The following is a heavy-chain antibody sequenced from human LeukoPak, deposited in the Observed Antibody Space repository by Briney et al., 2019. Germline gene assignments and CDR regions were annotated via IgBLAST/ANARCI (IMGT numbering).Heavy chain of an antibody. CDR2: ISGSGAGT. Sequence: GGSLRLSCAASGFTFSSYSMNWVRQAPGKGLEWVSSISGSGAGTYCADSVKGRFTISRDISKNTLYLQMKSLRAEDTAVYYCAKSETYGSGNSPYYYYYYMDVWGKGTTVTVSS. CDR1: GFTFSSYS. V-gene: IGHV3-23*01. CDR3: AKSETYGSGNSPYYYYYYMDV. D-gene: IGHD3-10*01. J-gene: IGHJ6*03.